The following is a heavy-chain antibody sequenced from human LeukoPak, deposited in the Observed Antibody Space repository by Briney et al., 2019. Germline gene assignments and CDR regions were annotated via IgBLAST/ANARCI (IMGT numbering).Heavy chain of an antibody. CDR2: ISGSGGST. CDR1: GFTFSSYA. D-gene: IGHD2-2*01. Sequence: GGSLRLSCAASGFTFSSYAMSWVRQAPGKGLEWVSGISGSGGSTYYADSVKGRFTISRDNSKNTLYLQMNSLRAEDTAVYYCAKDLYRNRGYCSSTSCARGGYWGQGTLVTVSS. V-gene: IGHV3-23*01. J-gene: IGHJ4*02. CDR3: AKDLYRNRGYCSSTSCARGGY.